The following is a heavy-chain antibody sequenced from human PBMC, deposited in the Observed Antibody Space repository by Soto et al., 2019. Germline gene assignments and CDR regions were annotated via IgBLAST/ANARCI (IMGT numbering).Heavy chain of an antibody. J-gene: IGHJ4*02. D-gene: IGHD6-19*01. Sequence: EVQVVESGGGLVQPGGSLRLSCAASGFSFSYYWMSWVRQAPGKGLEWVGNVKEDGSQKYYVDSVKGQFTNSRDNAMNSWSLQMNSLRDEDTGVYYCASQRGTSGHDYWGQGTLVTVSP. CDR3: ASQRGTSGHDY. CDR1: GFSFSYYW. V-gene: IGHV3-7*01. CDR2: VKEDGSQK.